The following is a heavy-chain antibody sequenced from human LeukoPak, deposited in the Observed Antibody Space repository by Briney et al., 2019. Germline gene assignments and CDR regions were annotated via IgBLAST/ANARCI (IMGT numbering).Heavy chain of an antibody. V-gene: IGHV4-59*11. J-gene: IGHJ4*02. CDR2: IYYSGST. D-gene: IGHD3-22*01. CDR1: GGSISSHY. CDR3: ARRSGVLDSRDSRYYFDH. Sequence: SETLSLTCIVSGGSISSHYWSWIRQPPGKGLEYIGYIYYSGSTDYNPSLKSRVTISLEKSKKQFSLHLTSVTAADTAVYYCARRSGVLDSRDSRYYFDHWGQGTLVTLSS.